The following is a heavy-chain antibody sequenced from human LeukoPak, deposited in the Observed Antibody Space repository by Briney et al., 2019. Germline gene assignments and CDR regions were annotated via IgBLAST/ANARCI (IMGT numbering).Heavy chain of an antibody. CDR1: GFTFSRHW. CDR2: INIDGSST. J-gene: IGHJ4*02. Sequence: GGSLRLSCAASGFTFSRHWMHWVRQAPGKGLVWVSRINIDGSSTRNADSAKGRFTISRDNAKNTLYLQMNSLRAEDTAVYYCVRVTSSAAYGNWGQGTLVTVSS. V-gene: IGHV3-74*01. CDR3: VRVTSSAAYGN. D-gene: IGHD2-2*01.